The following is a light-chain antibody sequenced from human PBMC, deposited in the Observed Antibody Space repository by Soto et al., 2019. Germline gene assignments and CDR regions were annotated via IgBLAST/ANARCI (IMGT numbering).Light chain of an antibody. Sequence: DIQMTQSPSSLSTSVGDRVTITCPTSQTISDYLNRYQHKPGKAPKPLISAASSLQSGVPSRFSGSGSGTDFTLTFSSLQPEDFATYYCQQSYSTLSCGAGTKVDIK. CDR1: QTISDY. J-gene: IGKJ3*01. CDR2: AAS. CDR3: QQSYSTLS. V-gene: IGKV1-39*01.